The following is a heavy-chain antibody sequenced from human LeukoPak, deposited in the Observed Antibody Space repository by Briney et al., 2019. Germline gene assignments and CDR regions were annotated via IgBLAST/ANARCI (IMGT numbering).Heavy chain of an antibody. V-gene: IGHV4-39*01. D-gene: IGHD6-6*01. Sequence: SSETLSLTCTVSGGSISSSSYYWGWIRQPPGKGLEWIGSIYYSGSTYYNPSLKSRVTISVDTSKNQFSLKLSSVTAADTAVYYCARTQYSSSYLPGDYWGQGTLVTVSS. J-gene: IGHJ4*02. CDR3: ARTQYSSSYLPGDY. CDR1: GGSISSSSYY. CDR2: IYYSGST.